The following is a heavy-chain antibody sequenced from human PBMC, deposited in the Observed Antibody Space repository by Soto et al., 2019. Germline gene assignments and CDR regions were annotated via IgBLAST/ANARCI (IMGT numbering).Heavy chain of an antibody. CDR2: ISYDGSNK. J-gene: IGHJ5*02. V-gene: IGHV3-30*18. D-gene: IGHD6-19*01. CDR3: AKDGQGEWLVLSWFDP. Sequence: QVQLVESGGGVVQPGRSLRLSCAASGFTFSSYGMHWVRQAPGKGLEWVAVISYDGSNKYYADSVKGRFTISRDNSKNPLYLQMNSLRAEDTAVYYCAKDGQGEWLVLSWFDPWGQGTLVTVSS. CDR1: GFTFSSYG.